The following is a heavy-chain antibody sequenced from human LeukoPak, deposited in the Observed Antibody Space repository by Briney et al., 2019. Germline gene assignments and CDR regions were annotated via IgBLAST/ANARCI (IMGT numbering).Heavy chain of an antibody. D-gene: IGHD3-22*01. CDR1: GGPISSYY. CDR3: ARDQGYYYDSSGKTYYGMDV. CDR2: IYYSGST. J-gene: IGHJ6*02. V-gene: IGHV4-59*01. Sequence: PSETLSLTCTVSGGPISSYYWSWIRQPPGKGLEWIVYIYYSGSTNYKPSLKSRVTISVDTSKNQFSLKLSSVTAADTAVYYCARDQGYYYDSSGKTYYGMDVWGQGTTVTVSS.